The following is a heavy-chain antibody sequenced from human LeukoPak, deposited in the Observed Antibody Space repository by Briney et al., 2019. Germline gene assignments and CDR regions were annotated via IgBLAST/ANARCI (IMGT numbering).Heavy chain of an antibody. CDR1: GFSFSSSA. CDR2: ISGSGGST. D-gene: IGHD6-19*01. Sequence: GGSLRLSCEASGFSFSSSAMSWVRQAPGKGLEWVSAISGSGGSTYYADSVKGRFTISRDNSKNTLYLQMNSLRAEDTAVYYCAKAQWLVHDAFDIWGQGTMVTVSS. V-gene: IGHV3-23*01. J-gene: IGHJ3*02. CDR3: AKAQWLVHDAFDI.